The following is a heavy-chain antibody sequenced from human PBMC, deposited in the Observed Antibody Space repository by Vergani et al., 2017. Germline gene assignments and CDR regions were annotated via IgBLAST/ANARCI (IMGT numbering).Heavy chain of an antibody. V-gene: IGHV5-51*01. CDR3: ARHVGGVGLLWFGEFYDAFDI. D-gene: IGHD3-10*01. J-gene: IGHJ3*02. CDR1: GYSFTSYW. CDR2: IYPGDSDT. Sequence: EVQLVQSGAEVKKPGESLKISCKGSGYSFTSYWIGWVRQMPGKGLEWMGIIYPGDSDTRYSPSFQGPVTISADKSISTAYLQWSSLKASDTAMYYCARHVGGVGLLWFGEFYDAFDIWGQGTMVTVSS.